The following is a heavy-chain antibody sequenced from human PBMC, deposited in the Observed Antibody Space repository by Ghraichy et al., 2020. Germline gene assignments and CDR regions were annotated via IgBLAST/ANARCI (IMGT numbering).Heavy chain of an antibody. CDR3: ARGNYDFWSGVYYYYGMDV. V-gene: IGHV1-8*01. D-gene: IGHD3-3*01. CDR1: GYTFTSYD. J-gene: IGHJ6*02. CDR2: MNPNSGNT. Sequence: ASVKVSCKASGYTFTSYDINWVRQATGQGLEWMGWMNPNSGNTGYAQKFQGRVTMTRNTSISTAYMELSSLRSEDTAVYYCARGNYDFWSGVYYYYGMDVWGQGTTVTVSS.